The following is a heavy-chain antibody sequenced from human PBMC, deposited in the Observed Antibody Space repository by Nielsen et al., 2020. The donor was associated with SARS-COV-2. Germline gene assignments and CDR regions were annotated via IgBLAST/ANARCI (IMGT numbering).Heavy chain of an antibody. CDR2: IYYSGNT. Sequence: SETLSLTCAVSGGSITTYYWHWIRQSPGTGLDRNGHIYYSGNTNYNPSLKSRVTISVDTSKNQSSLKLSSVTAADTAVYYCARDDDNWGTLAYWGQGTLVTVSS. V-gene: IGHV4-59*13. J-gene: IGHJ4*02. CDR3: ARDDDNWGTLAY. CDR1: GGSITTYY. D-gene: IGHD7-27*01.